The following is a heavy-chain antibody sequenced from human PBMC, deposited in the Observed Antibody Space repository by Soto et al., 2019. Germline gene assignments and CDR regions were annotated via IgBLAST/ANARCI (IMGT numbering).Heavy chain of an antibody. CDR3: AREVCSGGSCFRMDV. CDR2: MNPNSGNT. V-gene: IGHV1-8*01. CDR1: GYTFTSYD. D-gene: IGHD2-15*01. J-gene: IGHJ6*02. Sequence: QVQLVQSGAEVKKPGASVKVSCKASGYTFTSYDINWVRQATGQGLEWMGWMNPNSGNTGYAQKFQGRVTMPRNTSISTAYMELSSRRSEDTAVYYCAREVCSGGSCFRMDVWGQGTTVTVSS.